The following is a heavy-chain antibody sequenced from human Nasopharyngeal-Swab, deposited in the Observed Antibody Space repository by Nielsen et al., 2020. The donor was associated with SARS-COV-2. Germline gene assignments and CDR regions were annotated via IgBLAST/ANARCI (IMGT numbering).Heavy chain of an antibody. Sequence: GESLKISCAASGFSFNNYAMSWIRQAPGRGLEWVSLIYSGGSTTFYADSVKGRFTISRDNSRNTLYLQMNSLRAEDTAIYYCAKDIGYCGDSSDCVDPWGQGTLVTVSS. CDR1: GFSFNNYA. D-gene: IGHD2-15*01. CDR3: AKDIGYCGDSSDCVDP. J-gene: IGHJ5*02. V-gene: IGHV3-23*03. CDR2: IYSGGSTT.